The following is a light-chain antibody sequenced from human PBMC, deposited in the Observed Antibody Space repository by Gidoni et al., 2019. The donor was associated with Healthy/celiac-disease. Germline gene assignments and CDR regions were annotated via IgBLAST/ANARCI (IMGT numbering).Light chain of an antibody. CDR1: RSDIAGYNY. CDR2: DVS. V-gene: IGLV2-14*01. J-gene: IGLJ2*01. Sequence: QSALTQPASVSGSPGQSITISVTVTRSDIAGYNYGSWYQKHPVKPPKLIIYDVSNRPSGVSNRFSGSKSGNTASLTISVLQAEDEADYYCSSYTSSSTLVFGGGTKLTVL. CDR3: SSYTSSSTLV.